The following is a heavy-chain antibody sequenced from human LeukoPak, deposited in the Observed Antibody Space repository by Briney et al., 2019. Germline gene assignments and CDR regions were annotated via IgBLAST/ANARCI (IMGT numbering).Heavy chain of an antibody. V-gene: IGHV4-59*01. CDR1: GGSISSYY. CDR2: FYYSGSP. J-gene: IGHJ4*02. D-gene: IGHD5-24*01. CDR3: AREGDGPFDY. Sequence: SETLSLTCTISGGSISSYYWSWIRQPPGKGLEWIGYFYYSGSPSYNPSLKSRVAISVDTSKNQFSLSLRSVTAADTAIYYCAREGDGPFDYWGQGTLVTVS.